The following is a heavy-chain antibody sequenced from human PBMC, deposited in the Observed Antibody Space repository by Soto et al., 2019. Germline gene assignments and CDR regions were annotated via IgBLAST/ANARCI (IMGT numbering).Heavy chain of an antibody. CDR2: SYPGDSDT. V-gene: IGHV5-51*01. CDR3: ALGPEYYFDY. Sequence: GPSLKISCKGSVYSFTSYWIGCVRQIPGKGLDCMGISYPGDSDTRYSPSFQGQVTISADKSISTAYLQWSSLKASDTAMYYCALGPEYYFDYWGQGTLVTVSS. J-gene: IGHJ4*02. CDR1: VYSFTSYW.